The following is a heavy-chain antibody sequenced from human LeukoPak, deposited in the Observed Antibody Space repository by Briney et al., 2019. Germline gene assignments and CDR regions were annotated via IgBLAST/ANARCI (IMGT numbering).Heavy chain of an antibody. J-gene: IGHJ4*02. V-gene: IGHV3-9*01. CDR1: GFTFDDFA. CDR2: ISWNSGDI. D-gene: IGHD5-18*01. CDR3: AKLYGYSYGYIDF. Sequence: PGRSLRLSCAASGFTFDDFALHWVRQAPGKGLEWVSGISWNSGDIGYADSVKGRFTTSRDNAKNSLYLQMNSLRAEDTALYYCAKLYGYSYGYIDFWGQGTLVTVSS.